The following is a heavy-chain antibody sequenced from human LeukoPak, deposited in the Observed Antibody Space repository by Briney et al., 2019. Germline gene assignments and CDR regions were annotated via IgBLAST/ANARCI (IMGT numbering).Heavy chain of an antibody. CDR2: ISSSGSTI. J-gene: IGHJ6*03. CDR1: GFTFSSYE. CDR3: ARAGGRRGSSWYDLYYYYYMDV. V-gene: IGHV3-48*03. Sequence: PGGSLRLSCAASGFTFSSYEMNWVRQAPGKGLEWVSYISSSGSTIYYADSVKGRFTISRDNAKNSLYLQMNSLRAEDTAVYYCARAGGRRGSSWYDLYYYYYMDVWGKGTTVTISS. D-gene: IGHD6-13*01.